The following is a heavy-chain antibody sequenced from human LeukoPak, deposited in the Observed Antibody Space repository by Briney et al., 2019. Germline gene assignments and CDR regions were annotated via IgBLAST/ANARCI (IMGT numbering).Heavy chain of an antibody. CDR2: INSDGSIT. Sequence: GGSRRLSCAASGFTFTTYWMHWVRQAPGKGLVWVSHINSDGSITSYADSVKGRFTISRDNAKNTLYLQMNSLRAEDTAVYYCAKKGSGGSSYYFDYWGQGTLVTVSS. CDR3: AKKGSGGSSYYFDY. V-gene: IGHV3-74*01. CDR1: GFTFTTYW. J-gene: IGHJ4*02. D-gene: IGHD2-15*01.